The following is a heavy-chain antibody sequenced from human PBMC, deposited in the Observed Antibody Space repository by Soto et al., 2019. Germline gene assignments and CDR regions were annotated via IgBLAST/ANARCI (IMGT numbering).Heavy chain of an antibody. CDR2: ISGNGRII. D-gene: IGHD3-22*01. CDR1: GFIFIDYY. V-gene: IGHV3-11*04. CDR3: AIRASYYDSSGYFDY. J-gene: IGHJ4*02. Sequence: PGGSLRLSCATSGFIFIDYYMHWIRQAPGKGLEWISYISGNGRIIQYADSAKGRFTISRNNAKNTLYLQMNSLRAEDTAVYYCAIRASYYDSSGYFDYWGQGTLVTVSS.